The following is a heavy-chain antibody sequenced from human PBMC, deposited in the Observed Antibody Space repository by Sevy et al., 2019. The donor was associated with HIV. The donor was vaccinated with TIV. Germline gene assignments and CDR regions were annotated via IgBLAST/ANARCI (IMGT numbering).Heavy chain of an antibody. CDR2: IKKDGTEK. CDR3: TRGVAAAGTSLRAPYYFDY. Sequence: GGSLRLSCAASGFTFSNYWMSWVRQAPGKGLEWVATIKKDGTEKYYVDSVRGRFTMSRDNAKNSLYLQMNSLRAEDTAVYYCTRGVAAAGTSLRAPYYFDYWGQGTLVTVSS. J-gene: IGHJ4*02. D-gene: IGHD6-13*01. CDR1: GFTFSNYW. V-gene: IGHV3-7*03.